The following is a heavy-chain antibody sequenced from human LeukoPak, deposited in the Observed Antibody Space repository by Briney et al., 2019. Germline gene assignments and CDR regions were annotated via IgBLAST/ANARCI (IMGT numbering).Heavy chain of an antibody. J-gene: IGHJ4*02. V-gene: IGHV3-23*01. CDR3: AKVIMSYCSSASCYSFDY. CDR1: GFTFSTYA. CDR2: ISVSGDTT. Sequence: GGSLRLSCAASGFTFSTYAMSWVRQAPGKGLKWVSGISVSGDTTYYVDSVKGRFTVSRDDSKNTLSLQMNSLRAEDTATYYCAKVIMSYCSSASCYSFDYWGQGTLVTVSS. D-gene: IGHD2-2*01.